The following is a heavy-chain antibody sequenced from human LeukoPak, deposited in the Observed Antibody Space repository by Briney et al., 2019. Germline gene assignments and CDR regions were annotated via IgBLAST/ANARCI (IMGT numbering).Heavy chain of an antibody. D-gene: IGHD2-2*01. CDR1: GFTVCINY. J-gene: IGHJ4*02. V-gene: IGHV3-53*01. Sequence: PGGSLRCSCAGSGFTVCINYMSWVRQAPGKGLEWVSVIYSGGNTYYADSVKGRFTISRDNSKNTVYLQMNSLRAEDTAVYYCARGETSSYDYWGQGTLVTVSS. CDR3: ARGETSSYDY. CDR2: IYSGGNT.